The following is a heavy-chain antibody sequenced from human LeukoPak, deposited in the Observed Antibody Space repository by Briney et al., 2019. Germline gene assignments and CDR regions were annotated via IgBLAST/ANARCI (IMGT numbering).Heavy chain of an antibody. CDR3: ARAAKKVDDILTGYPFDY. CDR2: IIPIFGTA. Sequence: ASVKVSCKASGGTFSSYAISWVRQAPGQGLEWMGGIIPIFGTANYAQKLQGRVTITADESTSTAYMELSSLRSEDTAVYYCARAAKKVDDILTGYPFDYWGQGTLVTVSS. CDR1: GGTFSSYA. V-gene: IGHV1-69*01. J-gene: IGHJ4*02. D-gene: IGHD3-9*01.